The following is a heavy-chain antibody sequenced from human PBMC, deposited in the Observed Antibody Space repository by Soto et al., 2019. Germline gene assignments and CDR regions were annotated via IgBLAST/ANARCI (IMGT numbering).Heavy chain of an antibody. D-gene: IGHD5-12*01. CDR2: IYYSGST. CDR1: GGSISSSSYY. CDR3: ARLRRDGYNWDY. Sequence: HLQLQESGPGLVKPSETLSLTCTVSGGSISSSSYYWGWIRQPPGKGLEWIGSIYYSGSTYYNPSLKSRVTISGDTSKKQFSLMLSSMTAADTAVYSCARLRRDGYNWDYWGQGTLVTVSS. J-gene: IGHJ4*02. V-gene: IGHV4-39*01.